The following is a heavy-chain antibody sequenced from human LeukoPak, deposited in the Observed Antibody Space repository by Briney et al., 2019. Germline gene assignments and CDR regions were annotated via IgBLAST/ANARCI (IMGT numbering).Heavy chain of an antibody. CDR3: ARGFLSPFDY. CDR1: GGSISSYY. J-gene: IGHJ4*02. D-gene: IGHD3-10*01. CDR2: TYYSGST. Sequence: PSETLSLTCTVSGGSISSYYWSWIRQPPGKGREWIGYTYYSGSTNYNPSLKSRVTISVDTSKNQFSLKLSSVTAADTAVYYCARGFLSPFDYWGQGTLVTVSS. V-gene: IGHV4-59*01.